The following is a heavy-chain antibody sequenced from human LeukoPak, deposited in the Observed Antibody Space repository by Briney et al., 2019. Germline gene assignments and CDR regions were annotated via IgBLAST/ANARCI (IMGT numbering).Heavy chain of an antibody. D-gene: IGHD1-1*01. Sequence: SETLSLTCAVYGGSFSGYYWSWIRQPPGKGLEWIGEINHSGSTNYNPSLKSRVTISVDTSKNQFSLKLSSVTAADTAVYYYARLLQRNWFDPWGQGTLVTVSS. CDR3: ARLLQRNWFDP. V-gene: IGHV4-34*01. CDR1: GGSFSGYY. J-gene: IGHJ5*02. CDR2: INHSGST.